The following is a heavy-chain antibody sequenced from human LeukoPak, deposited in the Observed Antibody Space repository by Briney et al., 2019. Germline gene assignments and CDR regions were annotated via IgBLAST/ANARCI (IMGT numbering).Heavy chain of an antibody. V-gene: IGHV3-23*01. J-gene: IGHJ4*02. CDR3: ATLRSGYFEY. Sequence: GGSLGLSCAASGFTFSSNSAMTWVRQAPGKGLEWVSAISASGSSTYYADSVKGRFTISRDNSKNTVHLQINSLRAEDTAVYYCATLRSGYFEYWGQGTLVTVSS. D-gene: IGHD2-15*01. CDR1: GFTFSSNSA. CDR2: ISASGSST.